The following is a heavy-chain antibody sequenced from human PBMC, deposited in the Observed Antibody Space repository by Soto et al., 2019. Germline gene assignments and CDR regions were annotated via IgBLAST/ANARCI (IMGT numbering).Heavy chain of an antibody. J-gene: IGHJ4*02. CDR3: ARGYDFWSGYLN. V-gene: IGHV4-59*01. D-gene: IGHD3-3*01. Sequence: SETLSLTCTVSGGSISSYYWSWIRQSPGKGLEWIGYIYSSGSTHYNPSLQNRVTISIDTSKNQVSLKVNSVTAADTAVYYCARGYDFWSGYLNWGQGTLVTVSS. CDR1: GGSISSYY. CDR2: IYSSGST.